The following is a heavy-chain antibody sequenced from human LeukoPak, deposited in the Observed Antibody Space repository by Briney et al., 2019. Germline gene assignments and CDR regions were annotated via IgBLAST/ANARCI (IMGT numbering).Heavy chain of an antibody. D-gene: IGHD3-22*01. CDR3: AKVGGGMIVVVRFDY. CDR1: GFTFSSYW. V-gene: IGHV3-74*01. J-gene: IGHJ4*02. Sequence: GGSLRLSCAASGFTFSSYWMNWVRQAPGKGLVWVSRIASDGSSTTYADSVKGRFTISRDNSKNTLYLQMNSLRAEDTAVYYCAKVGGGMIVVVRFDYWGQGTLVTVSS. CDR2: IASDGSST.